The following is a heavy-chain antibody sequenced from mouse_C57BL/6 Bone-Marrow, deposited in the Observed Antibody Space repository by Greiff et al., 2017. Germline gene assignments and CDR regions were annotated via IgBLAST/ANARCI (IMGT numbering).Heavy chain of an antibody. CDR3: GSTVVAHWYFDV. CDR1: GYTFTDYA. Sequence: VQLQQSGPELVRPGVSVKISCKASGYTFTDYAMHWVKQSNAKSLEWIGVISTYYGAASYNQKFKDKATLTVDKSSSTAYMELASLTSEASAVXYCGSTVVAHWYFDVWGTGTTVTVSS. D-gene: IGHD1-1*01. V-gene: IGHV1-67*01. CDR2: ISTYYGAA. J-gene: IGHJ1*03.